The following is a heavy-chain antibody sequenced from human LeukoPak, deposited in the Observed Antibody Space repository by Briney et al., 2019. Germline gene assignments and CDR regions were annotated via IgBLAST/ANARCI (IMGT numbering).Heavy chain of an antibody. J-gene: IGHJ3*01. CDR3: ARRRRHHSQVF. CDR2: VYYSGST. V-gene: IGHV4-39*01. CDR1: GGSISSSSYY. Sequence: SETLSLTCTVSGGSISSSSYYWGWIRQPPGKGLEWIGNVYYSGSTYYNPSLKSRIIISVDTSKSQFSLKVSSVTAADTAVYYCARRRRHHSQVFWGQGTMVTVFS.